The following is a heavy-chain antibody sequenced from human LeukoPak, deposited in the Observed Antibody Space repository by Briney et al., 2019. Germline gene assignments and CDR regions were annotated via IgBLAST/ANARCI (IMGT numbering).Heavy chain of an antibody. V-gene: IGHV3-7*01. CDR2: MKEDGSEI. CDR1: GFIFSTYW. J-gene: IGHJ3*01. Sequence: PGGSLGLSCAASGFIFSTYWMMWARQAPGKGLEWVANMKEDGSEIHYVDSVKGRFTISRDNARNSLFLQMNGLRPEDTAVYYCARPAYTAAYDLWGQGTMVTVSS. D-gene: IGHD3-16*01. CDR3: ARPAYTAAYDL.